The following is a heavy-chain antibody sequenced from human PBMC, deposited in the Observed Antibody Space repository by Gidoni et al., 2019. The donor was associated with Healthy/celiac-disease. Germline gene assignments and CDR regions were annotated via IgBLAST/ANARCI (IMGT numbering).Heavy chain of an antibody. Sequence: QLQLQESGTGLVKPSETLSLTCTVSGGSISSSSYYWGWIRQPPGKGLEWIGGIYYSGSTYYNPSLKSPVTRSVDTSKNQFSLKLSSVNAADTAVYYCACKPIAAAGTWDYWGQGTLVTVSS. CDR2: IYYSGST. V-gene: IGHV4-39*01. CDR3: ACKPIAAAGTWDY. D-gene: IGHD6-13*01. J-gene: IGHJ4*02. CDR1: GGSISSSSYY.